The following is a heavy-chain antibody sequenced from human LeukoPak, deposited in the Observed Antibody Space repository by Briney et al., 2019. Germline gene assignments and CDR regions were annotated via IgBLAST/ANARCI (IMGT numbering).Heavy chain of an antibody. J-gene: IGHJ4*02. CDR1: GFTFSSYG. V-gene: IGHV3-33*08. CDR2: IWYSGSNK. D-gene: IGHD2-2*01. Sequence: GGSLRLSCAASGFTFSSYGMHWVRQAPGKGLEWVAVIWYSGSNKYYADSVKGRFTISRDNSKNTLYLQMNSLRVEDTAVYYCVRDQAYYWGQGTLVTVSS. CDR3: VRDQAYY.